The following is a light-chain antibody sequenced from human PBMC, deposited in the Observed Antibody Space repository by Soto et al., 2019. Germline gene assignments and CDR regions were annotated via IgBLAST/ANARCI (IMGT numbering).Light chain of an antibody. CDR3: QQYNNWPWT. V-gene: IGKV3-15*01. Sequence: EIVLSQSPGTLSLSPGERATLSCRASQSVSSNLAWYQQKPGQAPRLLIYGASTRATGIPARFSGSGSETEFTLTISSLQSEDFAVYYCQQYNNWPWTFGQGTKVDIK. CDR1: QSVSSN. CDR2: GAS. J-gene: IGKJ1*01.